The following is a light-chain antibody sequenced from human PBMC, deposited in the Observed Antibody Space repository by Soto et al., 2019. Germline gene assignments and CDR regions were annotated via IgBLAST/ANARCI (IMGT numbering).Light chain of an antibody. J-gene: IGLJ2*01. CDR2: ENN. CDR3: ATWDDSLSGPV. Sequence: QSVLSQPPSASGTPGQSVTISCSGSTSNIGSSSVYWYQQLPGTAPKVFIYENNRRPSGVPDRFSGSKSGTSASLAISGLRSEDEADYDCATWDDSLSGPVFGGGTKLTVL. CDR1: TSNIGSSS. V-gene: IGLV1-47*01.